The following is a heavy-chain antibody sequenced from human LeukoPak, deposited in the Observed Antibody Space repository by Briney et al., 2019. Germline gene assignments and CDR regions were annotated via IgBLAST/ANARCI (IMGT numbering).Heavy chain of an antibody. CDR2: IRSKANSYAT. Sequence: GGSLRLSCAASGFTFSGSAMHWVRQASGKGLEWVGRIRSKANSYATAYAASVKGRLTISRDDSKNTAYLQMNSLKTEDTAVYYCTIPVTPFDYWGQGTLVTVSS. CDR1: GFTFSGSA. CDR3: TIPVTPFDY. D-gene: IGHD4-17*01. V-gene: IGHV3-73*01. J-gene: IGHJ4*02.